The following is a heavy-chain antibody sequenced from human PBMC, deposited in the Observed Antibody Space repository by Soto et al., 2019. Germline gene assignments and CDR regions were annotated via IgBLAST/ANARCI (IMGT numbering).Heavy chain of an antibody. CDR1: GGSISSYY. Sequence: SETLSLTCTVSGGSISSYYWSWIRQPPGKGLEWIGYIYYSGSTNYNPSLKSRVTISVDTSKNQFSLKLSSVTAADTAVYYCARDIVVVTGNWFDPWGQGTLVTVSS. D-gene: IGHD2-21*02. V-gene: IGHV4-59*01. CDR2: IYYSGST. J-gene: IGHJ5*02. CDR3: ARDIVVVTGNWFDP.